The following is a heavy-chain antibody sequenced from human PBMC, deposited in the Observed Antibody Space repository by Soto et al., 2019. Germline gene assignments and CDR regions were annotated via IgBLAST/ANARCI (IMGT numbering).Heavy chain of an antibody. J-gene: IGHJ2*01. V-gene: IGHV1-18*01. CDR3: ARDDCNGGSCDGGHYLDL. Sequence: QVQLVQSGPEVKKAGASVKVSCTAPTDYIFLAYGFDWVRQAPGQGLEWMGWISPKFGRTNYARILQDRFTMTTDVSTNSVSMELRDLRSDDTAVYYCARDDCNGGSCDGGHYLDLWGRGTPISVSS. CDR1: DYIFLAYG. D-gene: IGHD2-15*01. CDR2: ISPKFGRT.